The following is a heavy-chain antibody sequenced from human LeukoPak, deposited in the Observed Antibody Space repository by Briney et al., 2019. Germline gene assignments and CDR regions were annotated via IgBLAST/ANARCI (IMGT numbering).Heavy chain of an antibody. CDR3: ASWTPVYGMDV. D-gene: IGHD3/OR15-3a*01. CDR1: GFTFSSYA. CDR2: ISYDGSNK. J-gene: IGHJ6*02. V-gene: IGHV3-30-3*01. Sequence: GGSLRLSCAASGFTFSSYAMSWVRQAPGKGLEWVAVISYDGSNKYYADSVKGRFTISRDNSKNTLYLQMNSLRAEDTAVYYCASWTPVYGMDVWGQGTTVTVSS.